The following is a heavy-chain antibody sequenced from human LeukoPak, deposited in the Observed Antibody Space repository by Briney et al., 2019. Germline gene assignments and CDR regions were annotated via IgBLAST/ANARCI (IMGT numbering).Heavy chain of an antibody. CDR1: GFTFSSYS. D-gene: IGHD3-10*01. V-gene: IGHV3-21*01. CDR3: ARDQPYYSGSGSYPSSFDY. Sequence: GGSLRLSCAASGFTFSSYSMNWVRQAPGRGLEWVSSISSSSSYIYYADSVKGRFTISRDNAKNSLYLQMNSLRAEDTAVYYCARDQPYYSGSGSYPSSFDYWGQGTLVTVSS. J-gene: IGHJ4*02. CDR2: ISSSSSYI.